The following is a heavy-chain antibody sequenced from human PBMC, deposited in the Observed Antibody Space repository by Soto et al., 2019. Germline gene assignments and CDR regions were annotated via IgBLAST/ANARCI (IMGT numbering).Heavy chain of an antibody. CDR1: GGTFRSYT. D-gene: IGHD2-2*01. Sequence: RASVQVSCKASGGTFRSYTIIWVRQAPGQGLEWMGRIIPILGIANYAQKLQGRVTITADESTSTAYMELSSLRSEDTAVYYCAESGSQLPYYYYYGMDVWGQGTTVTVSS. CDR3: AESGSQLPYYYYYGMDV. CDR2: IIPILGIA. V-gene: IGHV1-69*02. J-gene: IGHJ6*02.